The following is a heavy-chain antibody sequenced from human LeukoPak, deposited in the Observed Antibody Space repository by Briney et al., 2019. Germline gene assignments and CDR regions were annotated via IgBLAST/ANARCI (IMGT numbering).Heavy chain of an antibody. CDR2: ISSSSSTI. CDR3: ARAHHLIAAAGNIYYYYYVDV. Sequence: GGSLRLSCAASGFTFSSYSMNWVRQAPGKGLEWVSYISSSSSTIYYADSVKGRFTISRDNAKNSLYLQMNSLRAEDTAVYYCARAHHLIAAAGNIYYYYYVDVWGKGTTVTVSS. CDR1: GFTFSSYS. D-gene: IGHD6-13*01. J-gene: IGHJ6*03. V-gene: IGHV3-48*04.